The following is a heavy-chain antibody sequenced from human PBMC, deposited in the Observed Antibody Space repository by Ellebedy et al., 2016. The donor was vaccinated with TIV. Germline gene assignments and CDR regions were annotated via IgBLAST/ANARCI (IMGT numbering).Heavy chain of an antibody. CDR3: ARDLDKSSGWYGGAAY. CDR1: GFTFSDYV. Sequence: GESLKISCAASGFTFSDYVMHWVRQAPGKGLEWVALILFDGSNNYHADSVRGRFTISRDNSKNALYLQMNSLRAEDTALYYCARDLDKSSGWYGGAAYWGQGTLVTVSS. D-gene: IGHD6-19*01. V-gene: IGHV3-33*01. J-gene: IGHJ4*02. CDR2: ILFDGSNN.